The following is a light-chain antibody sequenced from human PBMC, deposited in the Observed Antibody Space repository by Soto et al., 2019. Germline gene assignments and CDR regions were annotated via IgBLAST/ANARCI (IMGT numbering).Light chain of an antibody. V-gene: IGKV1-9*01. J-gene: IGKJ1*01. CDR2: GAS. Sequence: IQLTQSPSSLSASVGDRDTITCRASQAISSYLAWYQQKPGRAPNLLIYGASTLQSGVPSRFSGSGSGTDFTLTISSLQPEDFATYYCQQLNSYPRTFGQGTKVDIK. CDR1: QAISSY. CDR3: QQLNSYPRT.